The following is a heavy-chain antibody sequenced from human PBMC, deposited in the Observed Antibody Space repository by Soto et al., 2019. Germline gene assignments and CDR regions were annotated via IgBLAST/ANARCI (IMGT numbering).Heavy chain of an antibody. CDR3: ARRHLAVAASPWFDP. Sequence: QVTLKESGPVLVKPTETLTLRCTVSGLSITDSEMGVSWIRQPPGQTLEWLAHIDSSGEKSYRTFLKSRLAITKDTSKSQIALTMTNMDPADTATYYCARRHLAVAASPWFDPWGQGIPVTVSS. CDR1: GLSITDSEMG. CDR2: IDSSGEK. J-gene: IGHJ5*02. V-gene: IGHV2-26*01. D-gene: IGHD6-13*01.